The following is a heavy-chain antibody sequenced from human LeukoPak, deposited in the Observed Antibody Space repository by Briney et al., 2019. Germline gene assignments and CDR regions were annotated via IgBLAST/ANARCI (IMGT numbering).Heavy chain of an antibody. CDR1: GGTFSSYA. CDR2: IIPIFGTA. D-gene: IGHD6-19*01. V-gene: IGHV1-69*05. CDR3: ARVSSGWYLSGLVNFDY. Sequence: SVKVSCKASGGTFSSYAISWVRQAPGQGLEWMGGIIPIFGTANYAQKFQGRVTITTDESTSTAYMELSSLRSEDTAVYYCARVSSGWYLSGLVNFDYWGQGTLVTVSS. J-gene: IGHJ4*02.